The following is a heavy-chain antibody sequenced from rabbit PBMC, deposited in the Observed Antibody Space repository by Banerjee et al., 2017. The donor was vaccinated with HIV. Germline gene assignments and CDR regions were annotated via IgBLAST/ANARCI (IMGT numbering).Heavy chain of an antibody. CDR3: MRYGTGWGDNL. CDR2: INTSSGIT. Sequence: QEQLEESGGDLVKPEGSLTLTCKASGIDFSSTYWICWVRQAPGKGLEWIGCINTSSGITWYASWAKGRFTISETSSTTVTLQMTSLTAADTATYFCMRYGTGWGDNLWGQGTLVTVS. J-gene: IGHJ3*01. D-gene: IGHD4-1*01. V-gene: IGHV1S45*01. CDR1: GIDFSSTYW.